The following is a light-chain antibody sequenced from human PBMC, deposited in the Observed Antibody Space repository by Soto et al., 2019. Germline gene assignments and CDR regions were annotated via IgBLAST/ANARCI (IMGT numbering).Light chain of an antibody. J-gene: IGLJ1*01. V-gene: IGLV2-8*01. CDR1: SNDVGGYNY. CDR2: EVN. CDR3: SSYAGSTNYV. Sequence: QSALTQPPSASGSPGQSVTISCTGSSNDVGGYNYVSWYQQHPGKAPKLMIYEVNKRPSGVPDRFSGSKSGNTASLTVSGLQADDEADYYCSSYAGSTNYVFGTGTKLPVL.